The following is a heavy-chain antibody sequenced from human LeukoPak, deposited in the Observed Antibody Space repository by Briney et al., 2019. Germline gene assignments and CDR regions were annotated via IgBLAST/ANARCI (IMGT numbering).Heavy chain of an antibody. D-gene: IGHD4-23*01. CDR3: ARQTRDYGGNSGFDY. CDR2: INPSGGST. V-gene: IGHV1-46*01. Sequence: ASVKVSCKASGYTFTGYYMHWVRQAPGQGLEWMGIINPSGGSTSYAQKFQGRVTMTRDMSTSTVYMELSSLRSEDTAVFYCARQTRDYGGNSGFDYWGQGTLVTVSS. CDR1: GYTFTGYY. J-gene: IGHJ4*02.